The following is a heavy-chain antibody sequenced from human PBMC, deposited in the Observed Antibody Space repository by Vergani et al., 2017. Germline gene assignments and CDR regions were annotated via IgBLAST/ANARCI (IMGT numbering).Heavy chain of an antibody. J-gene: IGHJ6*03. Sequence: QVQLQESGPGLVKPSQTLSLSCTVSGGSVRTSIGYYWTWIRQRPGKGLEWIGYIFYSGTTYDNPSLRSRLTISVDTSQNQFSLKLRSVTAADTAVYYCARVDTQVPATSHFYYMDVWGKGTTVVVSS. V-gene: IGHV4-31*03. D-gene: IGHD6-25*01. CDR1: GGSVRTSIGYY. CDR3: ARVDTQVPATSHFYYMDV. CDR2: IFYSGTT.